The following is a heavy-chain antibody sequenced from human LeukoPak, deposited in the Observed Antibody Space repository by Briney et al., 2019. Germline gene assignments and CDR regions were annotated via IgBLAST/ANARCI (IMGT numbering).Heavy chain of an antibody. V-gene: IGHV3-30-3*01. D-gene: IGHD2-8*01. Sequence: GRSLRLSCAASGLTFSSYAMHWVRQAPGRGLEWVPVISYDGSNKYYADSVKGRFTISRDNSKNTLNLQMNSLRAEYTAVYYCARALLTSYYYGMDVWGQGTTVTVSS. CDR2: ISYDGSNK. CDR1: GLTFSSYA. J-gene: IGHJ6*02. CDR3: ARALLTSYYYGMDV.